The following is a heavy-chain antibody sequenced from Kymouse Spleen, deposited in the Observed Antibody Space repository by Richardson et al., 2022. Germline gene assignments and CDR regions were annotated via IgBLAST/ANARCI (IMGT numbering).Heavy chain of an antibody. D-gene: IGHD3-9*01. CDR3: ARGDDILTGYDAFDI. CDR2: INHSGST. CDR1: GGSFSGYY. V-gene: IGHV4-34*01. J-gene: IGHJ3*02. Sequence: QVQLQQWGAGLLKPSETLSLTCAVYGGSFSGYYWSWIRQPPGKGLEWIGEINHSGSTNYNPSLKSRVTISVDTSKNQFSLKLSSVTAADTAVYYCARGDDILTGYDAFDIWGQGTMVTVSS.